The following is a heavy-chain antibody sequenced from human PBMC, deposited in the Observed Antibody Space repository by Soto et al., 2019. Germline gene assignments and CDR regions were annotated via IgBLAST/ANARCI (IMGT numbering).Heavy chain of an antibody. CDR3: AKPPYGSTPPYHFDY. CDR2: ISGSGGST. V-gene: IGHV3-23*01. Sequence: LRLSCAASGFTFSSYAMSWVRQAPGKGLEWVSAISGSGGSTYYADSVKGRFTISRDTSKNTLYLQMNSLRAEDTAVYYCAKPPYGSTPPYHFDYWGQGTLVTVSS. CDR1: GFTFSSYA. D-gene: IGHD3-10*01. J-gene: IGHJ4*02.